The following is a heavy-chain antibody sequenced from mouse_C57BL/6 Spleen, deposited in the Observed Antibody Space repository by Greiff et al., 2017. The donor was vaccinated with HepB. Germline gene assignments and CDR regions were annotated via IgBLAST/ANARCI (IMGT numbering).Heavy chain of an antibody. V-gene: IGHV1-52*01. CDR1: GYTFTSYW. CDR3: ARHEDRGSYSNWAWFAY. Sequence: QVQLQQPGAELVRPGSSVKLSCKASGYTFTSYWMHWVKQRPIQGLEWIGNIDPSDSETHYNQKFKDKATLTVDKSSSTVYMELSRLTSEDSAVYFCARHEDRGSYSNWAWFAYWGQGTLVTVSA. D-gene: IGHD2-5*01. CDR2: IDPSDSET. J-gene: IGHJ3*01.